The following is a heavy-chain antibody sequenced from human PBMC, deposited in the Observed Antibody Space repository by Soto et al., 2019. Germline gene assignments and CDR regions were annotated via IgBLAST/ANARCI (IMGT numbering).Heavy chain of an antibody. V-gene: IGHV4-39*01. D-gene: IGHD2-2*01. CDR2: IYYSGST. CDR3: ARHWWGYCISTSCYVGGMDV. Sequence: SETLSLTCTVSGGSISSSSYYWGWIRQPPGKGLEWIGSIYYSGSTYYNPSLKSRVTISVDTSKNQFSLKLSSVTAADTPVYYCARHWWGYCISTSCYVGGMDVWGQGTTVTVSS. CDR1: GGSISSSSYY. J-gene: IGHJ6*02.